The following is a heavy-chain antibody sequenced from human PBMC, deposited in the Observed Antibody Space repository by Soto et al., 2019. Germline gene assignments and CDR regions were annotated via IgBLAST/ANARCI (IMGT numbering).Heavy chain of an antibody. CDR2: INPSTGST. V-gene: IGHV1-46*01. CDR1: GYTFTSYY. D-gene: IGHD3-3*01. CDR3: ARGEIVGIFGVVDDRLKHDGMDV. Sequence: QVQLVQSGAEVKKPGASVKVSCKASGYTFTSYYIHWVRQAPGQGLEWMGIINPSTGSTNYAQKFQGRVTMTRGTATGTVYVELRSLRSEDTAVYYCARGEIVGIFGVVDDRLKHDGMDVWGQGTTVSVPS. J-gene: IGHJ6*02.